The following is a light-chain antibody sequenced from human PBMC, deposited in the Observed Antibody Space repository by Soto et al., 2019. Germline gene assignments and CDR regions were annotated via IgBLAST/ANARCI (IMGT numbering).Light chain of an antibody. CDR3: QQYGSSPRT. CDR1: QSLSSTY. J-gene: IGKJ1*01. V-gene: IGKV3-20*01. CDR2: GAS. Sequence: EIVLTQSPGTLSLFPGERATFSCRASQSLSSTYLAWYQQKPGQAPRLLIYGASTRATGIPDRFSGSGSGTDFTLTISRLEPEDSAGYYCQQYGSSPRTFGQGTKVEI.